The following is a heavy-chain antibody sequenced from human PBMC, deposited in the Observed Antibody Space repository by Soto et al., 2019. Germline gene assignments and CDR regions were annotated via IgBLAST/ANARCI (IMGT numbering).Heavy chain of an antibody. Sequence: ASVKVSCKASGYTVTIYAMHWVRQAPGQRLEWMGWINAGNGNTKYSQKFQGRVTITRDTSASTAYMELSSLRSEDTAVYYCARVPRADDFWSGYNYWGQGTLVTVSS. V-gene: IGHV1-3*01. CDR2: INAGNGNT. CDR1: GYTVTIYA. D-gene: IGHD3-3*01. J-gene: IGHJ4*02. CDR3: ARVPRADDFWSGYNY.